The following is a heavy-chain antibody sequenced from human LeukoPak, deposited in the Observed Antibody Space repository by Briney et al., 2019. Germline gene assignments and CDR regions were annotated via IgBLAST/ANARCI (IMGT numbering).Heavy chain of an antibody. CDR3: AKENGYMDV. Sequence: PGGSLRLSCAASGFTFSSYAMSWVRQAPGKGLEWVSGISSSGGTTYYADSVKGRFTISRDNSKNTLYLQSNSLRAEDTAVYHCAKENGYMDVGGKGTIVTVSS. CDR1: GFTFSSYA. V-gene: IGHV3-23*01. CDR2: ISSSGGTT. J-gene: IGHJ6*03.